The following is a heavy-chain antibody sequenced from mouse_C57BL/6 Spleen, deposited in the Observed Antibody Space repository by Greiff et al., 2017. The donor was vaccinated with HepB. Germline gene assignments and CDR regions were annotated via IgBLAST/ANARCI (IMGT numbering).Heavy chain of an antibody. J-gene: IGHJ4*01. V-gene: IGHV1-9*01. CDR2: ILPGSGST. CDR3: ARPIYYYGSSPYYYAMDY. CDR1: GYTFTGYW. D-gene: IGHD1-1*01. Sequence: QVQLQQSGAELMKPGASVKLSCKATGYTFTGYWIEWVKQRPGHGLEWIGEILPGSGSTNYNEKFKGKATFTADTSSNTAYMQLSSLTTEDSAIYYCARPIYYYGSSPYYYAMDYWGQGTSVTVSS.